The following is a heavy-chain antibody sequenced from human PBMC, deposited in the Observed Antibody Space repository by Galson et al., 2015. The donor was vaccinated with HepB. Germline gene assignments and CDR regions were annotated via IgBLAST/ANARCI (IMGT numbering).Heavy chain of an antibody. CDR1: GFTLNIYD. V-gene: IGHV3-23*01. CDR2: IGYTGSYI. D-gene: IGHD2-2*01. Sequence: SLRLSCAASGFTLNIYDMLWVRQAPGKGLEWVSTIGYTGSYIFYAESVKGRFTISRDTSRNTLYLQMNSLRAEDTAVYYCAKGLTSCYPYGAFEMWGQGTMATVSS. J-gene: IGHJ3*02. CDR3: AKGLTSCYPYGAFEM.